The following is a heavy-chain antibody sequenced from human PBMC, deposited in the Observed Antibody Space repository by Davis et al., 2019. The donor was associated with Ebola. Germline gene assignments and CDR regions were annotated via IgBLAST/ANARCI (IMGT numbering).Heavy chain of an antibody. J-gene: IGHJ4*02. Sequence: SETLSLTCSVSGCSISNYYWSWIRQSPGKGLEWIGYISYSGNTNYNPSLKSRVTISIDSSQNQFSLKLSSVTDADTAVYYCARGKVISPEGEKTVDYWGQGTLVSVSS. CDR3: ARGKVISPEGEKTVDY. CDR2: ISYSGNT. V-gene: IGHV4-59*01. D-gene: IGHD1-14*01. CDR1: GCSISNYY.